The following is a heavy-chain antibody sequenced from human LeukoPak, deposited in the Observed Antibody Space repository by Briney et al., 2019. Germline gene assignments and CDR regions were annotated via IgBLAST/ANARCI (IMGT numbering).Heavy chain of an antibody. CDR3: ARVIFGRWPDDTTDYSYYYGMAV. J-gene: IGHJ6*02. D-gene: IGHD3-3*01. Sequence: SQTLSLTCAISGDSVSSNSAAWNWIRQSPSRGLEWLGRTYYRSKWYNDYAVSVKSRITINPDTSKNQFSLQLNSVTPEDTAVYYCARVIFGRWPDDTTDYSYYYGMAVWGQGTTVTVSS. CDR2: TYYRSKWYN. CDR1: GDSVSSNSAA. V-gene: IGHV6-1*01.